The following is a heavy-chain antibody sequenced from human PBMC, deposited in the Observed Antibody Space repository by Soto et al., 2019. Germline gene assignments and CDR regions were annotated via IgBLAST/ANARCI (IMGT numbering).Heavy chain of an antibody. D-gene: IGHD5-18*01. J-gene: IGHJ4*02. Sequence: SGPTLVNPTQTLTLTCTFSGFSLSTTGMCVSWIRQPPGKALEWLALIDWADDKYYSTSLKTRLTISKDTSKNQVVLTMTNVEPVDTATYFCSRAVGGFTYGYPDYWGQGTLVTVS. CDR3: SRAVGGFTYGYPDY. V-gene: IGHV2-70*01. CDR1: GFSLSTTGMC. CDR2: IDWADDK.